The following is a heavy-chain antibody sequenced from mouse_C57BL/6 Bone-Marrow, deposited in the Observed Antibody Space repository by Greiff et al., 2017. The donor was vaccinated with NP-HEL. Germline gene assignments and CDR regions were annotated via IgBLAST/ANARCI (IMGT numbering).Heavy chain of an antibody. CDR3: ARHYSNWFFDY. CDR2: IYPSDSET. CDR1: GYTFTSYW. J-gene: IGHJ2*01. V-gene: IGHV1-61*01. D-gene: IGHD2-5*01. Sequence: QVQLQPGAELVRPGSSVKLSCKASGYTFTSYWMDWVKQRPGQGLEWIGNIYPSDSETHYNQKFKDKATLTVDKSSSTAYMQLSSLTSEDSAVYYCARHYSNWFFDYWGQGTTLTVSS.